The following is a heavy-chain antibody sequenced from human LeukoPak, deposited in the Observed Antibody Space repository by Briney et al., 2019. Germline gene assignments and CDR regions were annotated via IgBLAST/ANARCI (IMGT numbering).Heavy chain of an antibody. CDR3: ARGSKGWPYDSSGTNWLDP. CDR2: INHSGST. V-gene: IGHV4-34*01. CDR1: GGSFSGYY. Sequence: SETLSLTCAAYGGSFSGYYWSWIRQPPGKGLEWIGEINHSGSTNYNPSLKSRVTISVDTSKNQFSLKLSSVTAADTAVYYCARGSKGWPYDSSGTNWLDPWGQGTLVTVSS. D-gene: IGHD3-22*01. J-gene: IGHJ5*02.